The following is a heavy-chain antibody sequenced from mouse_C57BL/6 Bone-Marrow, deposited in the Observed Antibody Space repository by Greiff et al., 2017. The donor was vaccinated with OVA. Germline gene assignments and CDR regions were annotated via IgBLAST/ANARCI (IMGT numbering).Heavy chain of an antibody. J-gene: IGHJ4*01. CDR2: ISDGGSYT. CDR1: GFTFSSYA. CDR3: ARGDWYYYGRDY. V-gene: IGHV5-4*03. Sequence: EVKLVESGGGLVKPGGSLKLSCAASGFTFSSYAMSWVRQTPEKRLEWVATISDGGSYTYYPDNVKGRFTISRDNAKNNLYLQMSHLKSEDTAMYYCARGDWYYYGRDYWGQGTSVTVSS.